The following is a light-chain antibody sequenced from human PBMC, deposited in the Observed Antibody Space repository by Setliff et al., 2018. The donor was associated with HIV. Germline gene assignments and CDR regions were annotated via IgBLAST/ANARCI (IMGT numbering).Light chain of an antibody. CDR3: ASWDVGLNAFYV. Sequence: VLTQTPSTSGTPGNRVIISCSGSHSNIGSNTVNWFQQFPGTAPKLLIYNNDQRPSGVPDRFSGSKSGTSASLAISGLHSEDEAEYYCASWDVGLNAFYVFGTGTKVTVL. V-gene: IGLV1-44*01. CDR1: HSNIGSNT. CDR2: NND. J-gene: IGLJ1*01.